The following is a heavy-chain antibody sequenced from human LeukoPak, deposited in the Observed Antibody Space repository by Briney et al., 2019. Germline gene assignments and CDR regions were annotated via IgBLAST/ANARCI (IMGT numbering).Heavy chain of an antibody. Sequence: GGSLRLPCAASGFTFSSYAMSWVRQAPGKGLEWVSAISGSGGSTYYADSVKGRFTISRDNSKNTLYLQMNSLRAEDTAVYYCANTYYYDSSGYQEGFDYWGQGTLVTVSS. CDR2: ISGSGGST. CDR3: ANTYYYDSSGYQEGFDY. CDR1: GFTFSSYA. D-gene: IGHD3-22*01. J-gene: IGHJ4*02. V-gene: IGHV3-23*01.